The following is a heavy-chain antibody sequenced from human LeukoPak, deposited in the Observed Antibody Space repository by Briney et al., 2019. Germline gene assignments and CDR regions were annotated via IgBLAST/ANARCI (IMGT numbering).Heavy chain of an antibody. CDR1: GFTFTIYS. V-gene: IGHV3-21*04. J-gene: IGHJ4*02. Sequence: GGSLRLSCAASGFTFTIYSMNWVRQAPGKGLEWVSSISSYNTYMSYADSVKGRFTISRDNAKNSLYLQMNSLRAEDTAVYYCARLYCSGGSCYFDYWGQGTLVTVSS. CDR3: ARLYCSGGSCYFDY. D-gene: IGHD2-15*01. CDR2: ISSYNTYM.